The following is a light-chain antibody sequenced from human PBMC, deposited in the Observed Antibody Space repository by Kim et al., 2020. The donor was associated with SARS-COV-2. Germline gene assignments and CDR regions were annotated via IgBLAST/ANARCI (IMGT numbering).Light chain of an antibody. CDR1: VGGY. CDR3: QQRSNWRT. V-gene: IGKV3-11*01. J-gene: IGKJ1*01. Sequence: VGGYLAWYQQKPGQAPRLLIYDTSTRATGIPARFSGSGSGTDFTLTISNLEPEDFAIYYCQQRSNWRTFGQGTKVDIK. CDR2: DTS.